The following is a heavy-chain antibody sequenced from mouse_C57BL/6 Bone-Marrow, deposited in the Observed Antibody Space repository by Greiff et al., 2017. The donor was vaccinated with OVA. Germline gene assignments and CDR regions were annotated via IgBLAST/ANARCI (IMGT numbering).Heavy chain of an antibody. J-gene: IGHJ3*01. V-gene: IGHV5-17*01. CDR2: ISSGSSTI. CDR1: GFTFSDYG. Sequence: EVKLVESGGGLVKPGGSLKLSCAASGFTFSDYGMHWVRQAPEKGLEWVAYISSGSSTIYYADTVKGRFTISRDNAKNTLFLQMTSLRSEDTAMYYCARRKGPWDYGASYWGQGTLVTVSA. CDR3: ARRKGPWDYGASY. D-gene: IGHD1-1*02.